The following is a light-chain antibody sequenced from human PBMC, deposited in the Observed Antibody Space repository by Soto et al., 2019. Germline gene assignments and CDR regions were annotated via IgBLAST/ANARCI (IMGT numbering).Light chain of an antibody. CDR2: DAS. CDR3: QHYGTSAL. Sequence: EIVLTQSPGTLSLSPGVRANLSCRDSQSVSSSYLAWYQQKPGQAPRLLIYDASRATGIPDRFSASGSGTDFTLTITRLEPEDFAVYYCQHYGTSALFGPGTKVDI. V-gene: IGKV3-20*01. CDR1: QSVSSSY. J-gene: IGKJ3*01.